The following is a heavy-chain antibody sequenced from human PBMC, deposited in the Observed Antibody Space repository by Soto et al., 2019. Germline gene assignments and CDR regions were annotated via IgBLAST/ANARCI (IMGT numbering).Heavy chain of an antibody. CDR2: IPSRGRP. D-gene: IGHD5-12*01. CDR1: GASVAGVSYY. CDR3: ARDTYSGYDFGL. V-gene: IGHV4-30-4*01. Sequence: PSETLSLTCSVSGASVAGVSYYWSWVRQPPGKGLEWIGYIPSRGRPFYNPSLTSRGTISADTSKNQLSLQLTSVTAADTAVYYCARDTYSGYDFGLWGQGTLVTVSS. J-gene: IGHJ5*02.